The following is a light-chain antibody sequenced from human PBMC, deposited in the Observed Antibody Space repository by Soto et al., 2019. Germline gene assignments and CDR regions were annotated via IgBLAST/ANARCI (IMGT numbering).Light chain of an antibody. CDR3: SSYAGRDTYV. V-gene: IGLV2-11*01. Sequence: QSVLTQPRSVSGSPGQSVTISCAGTNSDVGRYKYVSWYQHHPGKAPKLMIYDVTERPSGVPDRFSGSKSDNTASLTISGLQADDEADYYCSSYAGRDTYVFGTGTKLTVL. J-gene: IGLJ1*01. CDR1: NSDVGRYKY. CDR2: DVT.